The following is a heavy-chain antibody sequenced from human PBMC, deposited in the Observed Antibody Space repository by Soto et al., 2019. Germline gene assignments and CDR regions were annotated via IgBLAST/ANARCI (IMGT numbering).Heavy chain of an antibody. CDR1: GYIFSGYY. CDR2: INPKTGGT. Sequence: ASVKVSCKASGYIFSGYYIHWLRQAPGQGLEWMGWINPKTGGTKYTQKFQGRVTMTRDTSSSTAHMELSSLTSDDTAVYYCARDEIQLWFEGPPFDYWGQGTLVTVSS. CDR3: ARDEIQLWFEGPPFDY. D-gene: IGHD5-18*01. V-gene: IGHV1-2*02. J-gene: IGHJ4*02.